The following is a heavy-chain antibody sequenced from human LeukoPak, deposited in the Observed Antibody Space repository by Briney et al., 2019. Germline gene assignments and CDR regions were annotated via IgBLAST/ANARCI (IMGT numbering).Heavy chain of an antibody. CDR3: ARGPYGSSGYYFQPSDY. J-gene: IGHJ4*02. V-gene: IGHV1-69*13. CDR1: GGTFSSYA. Sequence: ASVKVSCKASGGTFSSYAISWVRQAPGQGLEWMGGIIPIFGTANYAQKFQGRVTITADESTSTAYMELSSLRSEDTAVYYCARGPYGSSGYYFQPSDYWGQGTLVTVSS. CDR2: IIPIFGTA. D-gene: IGHD3-22*01.